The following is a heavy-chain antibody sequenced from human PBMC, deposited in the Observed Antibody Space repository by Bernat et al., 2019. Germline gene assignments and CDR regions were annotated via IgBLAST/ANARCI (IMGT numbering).Heavy chain of an antibody. V-gene: IGHV3-48*03. Sequence: EVQLVESGGGLVQPGESLRLSCAASAFTFSSYEMTWVRQAPGKGLEWTAYISSSGSNIYYADSVKGRFTISRDNAKNSLYLQMNSLRVEDTAVYYCTRGQCSGGSCYADYWGQGTLVTVSS. CDR3: TRGQCSGGSCYADY. J-gene: IGHJ4*02. D-gene: IGHD2-15*01. CDR2: ISSSGSNI. CDR1: AFTFSSYE.